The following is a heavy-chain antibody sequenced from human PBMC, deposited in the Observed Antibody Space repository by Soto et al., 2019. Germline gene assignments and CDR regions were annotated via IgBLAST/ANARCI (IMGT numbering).Heavy chain of an antibody. J-gene: IGHJ6*02. CDR1: GYTFSSYY. V-gene: IGHV1-46*01. CDR2: INPSGGIT. Sequence: QVHLVQSGTEVRKPGASVKVSCKASGYTFSSYYMHWVRQAPGQGLEWMGIINPSGGITSYAQKFQGRVTMDRDTSTRTVYMELSSLRSEDTAVYYCARGGPRQLVIYGTDVWGQGTTVTVSS. D-gene: IGHD6-6*01. CDR3: ARGGPRQLVIYGTDV.